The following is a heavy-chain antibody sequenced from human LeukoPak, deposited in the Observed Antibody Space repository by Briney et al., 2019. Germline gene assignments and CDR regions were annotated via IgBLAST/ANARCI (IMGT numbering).Heavy chain of an antibody. Sequence: PGGSLRLSCAASGFTFSSYAMHWVRQAPGKGLEYVSAISSNGGSTYYANSVKGRFTISRDNSKNTLYLQMGSLRAEDTAVYYCARDSASIGHNDAFDIWGQGTMVTVSS. J-gene: IGHJ3*02. V-gene: IGHV3-64*01. CDR3: ARDSASIGHNDAFDI. D-gene: IGHD2-15*01. CDR1: GFTFSSYA. CDR2: ISSNGGST.